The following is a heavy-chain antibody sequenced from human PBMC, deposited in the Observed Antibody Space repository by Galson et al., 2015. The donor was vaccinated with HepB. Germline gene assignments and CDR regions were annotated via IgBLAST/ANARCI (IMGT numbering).Heavy chain of an antibody. J-gene: IGHJ6*02. CDR2: IYYSGST. CDR3: ARGLGGMDV. V-gene: IGHV4-59*01. D-gene: IGHD3-16*01. CDR1: GGSISSYY. Sequence: ETLSLTCTVSGGSISSYYWSWIRQPPGKGLEWIGYIYYSGSTNYNPSLKSRVTISVDTSKNQFSLKLSSVTAADTAVYYCARGLGGMDVWGQGTTVTVSS.